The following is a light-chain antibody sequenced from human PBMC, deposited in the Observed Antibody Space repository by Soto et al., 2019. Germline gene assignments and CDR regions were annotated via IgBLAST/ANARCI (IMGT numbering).Light chain of an antibody. CDR3: GTWDGSLSGKV. CDR1: SSNIGNNY. V-gene: IGLV1-51*01. Sequence: QSVLTQPPSVSAAPGQKVTISCSGSSSNIGNNYVSWYQQLPGTAPKLLIYDNNKRPSGIPDRFSGSKSGTSATLGITGLQTGDEADYYCGTWDGSLSGKVFGTGTKLTVL. J-gene: IGLJ1*01. CDR2: DNN.